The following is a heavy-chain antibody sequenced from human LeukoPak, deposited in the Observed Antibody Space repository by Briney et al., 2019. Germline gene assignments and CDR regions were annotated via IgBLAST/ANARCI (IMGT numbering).Heavy chain of an antibody. J-gene: IGHJ5*02. CDR3: ARGASGVYTVTTSWFDP. V-gene: IGHV1-18*01. Sequence: GASVKVSCKASGYTFTSYGISWVRQAPGQGLEWMGWISAYNGNTNYAQKFQGRVTMTRDTSISTAYMELSRLRSDDTAVYYCARGASGVYTVTTSWFDPWGQGTLVTVSP. CDR1: GYTFTSYG. D-gene: IGHD4-17*01. CDR2: ISAYNGNT.